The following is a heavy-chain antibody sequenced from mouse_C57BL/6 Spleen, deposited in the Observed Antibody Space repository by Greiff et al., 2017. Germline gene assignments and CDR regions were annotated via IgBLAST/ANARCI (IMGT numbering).Heavy chain of an antibody. V-gene: IGHV14-4*01. J-gene: IGHJ3*01. Sequence: VQLKQSGAELVRPGASVKLSCTASGFNIKDDYMHWVKQRPEQGLEWIGWIDPENGDTEYASKFQGKATITADTSSNTAYLQLSSLTSEDTAVYYCTTDGSSYVAYWGQGTLVTVSA. CDR2: IDPENGDT. D-gene: IGHD1-1*01. CDR3: TTDGSSYVAY. CDR1: GFNIKDDY.